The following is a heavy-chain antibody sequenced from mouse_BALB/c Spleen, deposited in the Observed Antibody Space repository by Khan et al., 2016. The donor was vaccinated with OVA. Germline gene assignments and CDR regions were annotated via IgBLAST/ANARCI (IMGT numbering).Heavy chain of an antibody. CDR3: AGRFDF. J-gene: IGHJ2*01. V-gene: IGHV1-84*02. Sequence: QVQLQQSGPELVKPGASVKISCKASGYTFTDYYINWVKQKPGQGLEWFGWIFPGSANAKYNEKFKGKATLTVDTSSSTAFMQLSSLTSEDTAVYFCAGRFDFWGQGTTLTVSS. CDR1: GYTFTDYY. CDR2: IFPGSANA.